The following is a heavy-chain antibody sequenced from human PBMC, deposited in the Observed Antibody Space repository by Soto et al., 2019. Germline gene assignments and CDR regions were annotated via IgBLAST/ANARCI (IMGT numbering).Heavy chain of an antibody. Sequence: EVQLVESGGGLVKPGGSLRLSCAASGFTFSNAWMSWVRQAPGKGLEWVGRIKSKTDGGTTDYAAPVKGRFTISRDDSKTTLYLQMSSLKTEAAAVYYCTTWGYSSGWYFDYWGQGTLVTVSS. V-gene: IGHV3-15*01. CDR3: TTWGYSSGWYFDY. D-gene: IGHD6-19*01. J-gene: IGHJ4*02. CDR2: IKSKTDGGTT. CDR1: GFTFSNAW.